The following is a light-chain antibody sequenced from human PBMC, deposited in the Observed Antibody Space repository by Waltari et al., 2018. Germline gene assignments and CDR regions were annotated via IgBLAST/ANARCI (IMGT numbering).Light chain of an antibody. CDR3: SAWDDSLNGPVV. CDR2: STH. J-gene: IGLJ2*01. V-gene: IGLV1-44*01. Sequence: QSVLTQPPSASGTLGQRVPNSCSGNRSHLGRNVVSWYQQVPGTAPRLIIHSTHQRPSGVPDRFSGSKSGTSASLAISGLQAADEADYYCSAWDDSLNGPVVFGGGTKLTVL. CDR1: RSHLGRNV.